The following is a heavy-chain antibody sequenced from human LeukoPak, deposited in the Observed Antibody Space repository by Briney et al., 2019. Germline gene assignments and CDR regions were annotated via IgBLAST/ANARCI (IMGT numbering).Heavy chain of an antibody. CDR2: INHSGST. Sequence: PSETLSLTCAVYGGSFSGYYWSWIRQPPGKGLEWIGEINHSGSTNYNPSLKSRVTISVDTSKNQFSLKLSSVTAADTAVYYCARDRLGGYDDTAMGDAFDIWGQGTMVTVSS. CDR3: ARDRLGGYDDTAMGDAFDI. CDR1: GGSFSGYY. V-gene: IGHV4-34*01. J-gene: IGHJ3*02. D-gene: IGHD5-18*01.